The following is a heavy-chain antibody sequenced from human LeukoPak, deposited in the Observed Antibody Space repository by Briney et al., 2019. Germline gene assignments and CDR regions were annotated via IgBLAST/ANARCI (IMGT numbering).Heavy chain of an antibody. CDR2: ISNDASST. D-gene: IGHD3-22*01. CDR1: GFTFSNYW. V-gene: IGHV3-74*01. J-gene: IGHJ3*02. Sequence: GGSLRLSCAASGFTFSNYWMHWVRQAPGKGLVWVSRISNDASSTTYADSVKGRFTISRDNAKNTLYLQMNSLRAEDTAVYYCARAGYYDSSGYYRYAFDIWGQGTMVTVSS. CDR3: ARAGYYDSSGYYRYAFDI.